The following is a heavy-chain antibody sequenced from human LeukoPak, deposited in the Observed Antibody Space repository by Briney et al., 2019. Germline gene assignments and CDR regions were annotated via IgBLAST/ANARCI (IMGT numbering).Heavy chain of an antibody. Sequence: PSETLSLTCTVSGGSISSFYWSWIRQPPAKGLEWIGNIYYSGSTNYNPSLKSRVTISVDTSKNQFSLKLRSVTAADTAVYYCASGGGWNDKFRYWGQGTLVTVSS. J-gene: IGHJ4*02. CDR3: ASGGGWNDKFRY. CDR2: IYYSGST. V-gene: IGHV4-59*01. CDR1: GGSISSFY. D-gene: IGHD1-1*01.